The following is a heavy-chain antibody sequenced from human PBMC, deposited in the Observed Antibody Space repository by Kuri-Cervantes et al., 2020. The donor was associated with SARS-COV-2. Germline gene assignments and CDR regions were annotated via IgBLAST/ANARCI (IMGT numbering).Heavy chain of an antibody. Sequence: GESLKISCAASGFTFDDYGMSWVRQAPGKGLEWVSGINWNGGSTGYADSVKGRFTISRDNAKNSLYLQMNSLRAEDTAVYYCAKERSNRVAVAQWGQGTLVTVSS. J-gene: IGHJ4*02. V-gene: IGHV3-20*04. CDR3: AKERSNRVAVAQ. CDR2: INWNGGST. CDR1: GFTFDDYG. D-gene: IGHD6-19*01.